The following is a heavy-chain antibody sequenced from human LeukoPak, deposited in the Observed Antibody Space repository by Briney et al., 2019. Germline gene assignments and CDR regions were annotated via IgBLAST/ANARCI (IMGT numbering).Heavy chain of an antibody. CDR1: GGTFSSYA. J-gene: IGHJ4*02. V-gene: IGHV1-69*13. D-gene: IGHD6-19*01. CDR3: ARESSFFNSSGWYEAPDY. CDR2: IIPIFGTA. Sequence: SVKVSCKASGGTFSSYANSWVRQAPGQGLEWMGGIIPIFGTANYAQKFQGRVTITADESTSTAYTELSSLRSEDTAVYYCARESSFFNSSGWYEAPDYWGQGTLVTVSS.